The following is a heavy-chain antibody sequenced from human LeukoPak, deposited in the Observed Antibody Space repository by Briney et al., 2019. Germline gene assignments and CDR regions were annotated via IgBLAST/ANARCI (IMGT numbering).Heavy chain of an antibody. J-gene: IGHJ4*02. D-gene: IGHD6-19*01. V-gene: IGHV4-59*08. Sequence: SETLSLTCTVSGGSMSTYYWSWIRQPPEKGLEWIGYIYYTGSTNYNPSLKSRVTISVDTSINQFSLKLSSVTAADTAVYYCARAYSSGWYYLGYWGQGTLVTVSS. CDR1: GGSMSTYY. CDR2: IYYTGST. CDR3: ARAYSSGWYYLGY.